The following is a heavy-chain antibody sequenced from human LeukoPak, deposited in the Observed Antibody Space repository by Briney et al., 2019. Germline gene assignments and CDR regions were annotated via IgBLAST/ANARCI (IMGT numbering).Heavy chain of an antibody. CDR3: ARSRVVFGSDLYSDS. Sequence: GGSLRLSSAASGFTFSSYAMHWVRQAPGKGLECVSAISSNGSATYYANSVKGRFTISRDNAKNTLYLQMGSLRAADMSVYYCARSRVVFGSDLYSDSSGHGTLVTVSS. CDR1: GFTFSSYA. CDR2: ISSNGSAT. J-gene: IGHJ4*01. V-gene: IGHV3-64*01. D-gene: IGHD3-10*01.